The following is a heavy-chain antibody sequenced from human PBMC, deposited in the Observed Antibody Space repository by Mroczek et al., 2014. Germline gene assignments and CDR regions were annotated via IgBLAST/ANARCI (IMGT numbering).Heavy chain of an antibody. D-gene: IGHD1-26*01. CDR1: GFTFSSYS. CDR3: AKESGRHSELFRAFDI. Sequence: ESGGGLVQPGGSLRLSCAASGFTFSSYSMNWVRQAPGKGLEWVSYISSSSSTIYYADSVKGRFTISRDNSKNTLYLQMNSLRAEDTAVYYCAKESGRHSELFRAFDIWGQGTMVTVSS. V-gene: IGHV3-48*01. CDR2: ISSSSSTI. J-gene: IGHJ3*02.